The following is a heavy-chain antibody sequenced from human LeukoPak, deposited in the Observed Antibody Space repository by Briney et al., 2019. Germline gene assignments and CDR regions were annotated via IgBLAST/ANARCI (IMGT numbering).Heavy chain of an antibody. D-gene: IGHD1-26*01. J-gene: IGHJ4*02. CDR2: ISAYNGNT. CDR3: ARQATRQEGAKGDY. V-gene: IGHV1-18*01. CDR1: GYTFTSYG. Sequence: VASVKVSCKASGYTFTSYGISWVRQAPGHGLEWMGWISAYNGNTNYAQKLQGRVTMTTDTSTSTAYMELRSLKSDDTAVYYCARQATRQEGAKGDYWGQGTLVTGSS.